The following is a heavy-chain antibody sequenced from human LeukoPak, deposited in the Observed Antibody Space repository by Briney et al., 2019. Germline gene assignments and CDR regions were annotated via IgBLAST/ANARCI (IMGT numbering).Heavy chain of an antibody. J-gene: IGHJ4*02. CDR3: AKGQWVRAAAATGFDY. Sequence: QSGGSLRLSCVASGFDVTRNYMSWVRQAPGKGLEWVATISFDGRNEYYADSVKGRFTISRDNSKNTLYLQMNSPRGDDTAIYYCAKGQWVRAAAATGFDYWGQGSLVTVSS. CDR2: ISFDGRNE. V-gene: IGHV3-30*18. D-gene: IGHD6-25*01. CDR1: GFDVTRNY.